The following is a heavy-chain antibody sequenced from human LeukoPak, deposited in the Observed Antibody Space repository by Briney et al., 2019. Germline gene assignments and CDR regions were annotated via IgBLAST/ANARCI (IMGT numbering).Heavy chain of an antibody. CDR3: ARVGYDGGSTADY. CDR1: GGSISSGGYY. D-gene: IGHD5-12*01. Sequence: SQTLSLTCTVSGGSISSGGYYWSWIRQHPGKGLEWIGYIYYSGSTYYNPSLKSRVTISVDTSKNQFSLKLSSVTAADTAVYYCARVGYDGGSTADYWGQGTLVTVSS. V-gene: IGHV4-31*03. J-gene: IGHJ4*02. CDR2: IYYSGST.